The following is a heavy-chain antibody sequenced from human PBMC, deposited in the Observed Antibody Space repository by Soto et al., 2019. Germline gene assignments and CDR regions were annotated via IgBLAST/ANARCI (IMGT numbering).Heavy chain of an antibody. J-gene: IGHJ4*02. CDR3: ARGHYQPGIAAAGHYFDY. CDR1: GFTFSSYA. V-gene: IGHV3-30-3*01. D-gene: IGHD6-13*01. CDR2: ISYDGSNK. Sequence: GGSLRLSCAASGFTFSSYAMHWVRQAPGKGLEWVAVISYDGSNKYYADSVKGRFTISRDNSKNKLYLQMNSLRAEDTAVYYCARGHYQPGIAAAGHYFDYWGQGTLVTVSS.